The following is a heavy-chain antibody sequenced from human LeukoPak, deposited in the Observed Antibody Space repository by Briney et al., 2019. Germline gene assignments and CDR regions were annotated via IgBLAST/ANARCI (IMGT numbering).Heavy chain of an antibody. V-gene: IGHV6-1*01. D-gene: IGHD2-2*01. CDR3: ARVGGIVVVPAASFDY. CDR1: GDSVSSNSAA. CDR2: TYYRPKWYN. J-gene: IGHJ4*02. Sequence: SQTLSLTCAISGDSVSSNSAAWNWIRQSPSRGLEWLGRTYYRPKWYNDYAVSVKSRITINPDTSKNQFSLQLYSVTPEDTAVYYCARVGGIVVVPAASFDYWGQGTLVTVSS.